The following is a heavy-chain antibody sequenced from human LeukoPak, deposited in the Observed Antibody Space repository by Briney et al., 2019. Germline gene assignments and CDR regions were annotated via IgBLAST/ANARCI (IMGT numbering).Heavy chain of an antibody. CDR3: ARGGRGSAAVVAPRSFDI. CDR2: TYTGGNS. J-gene: IGHJ3*02. Sequence: GGSLRLSCAASGFTVSSIHMVWVRQAPGKGLEWVSVTYTGGNSYYADSVKGRFIISRDISKNTLYLQMSSLRAEDSALYYCARGGRGSAAVVAPRSFDIWGQGTMVTVSS. D-gene: IGHD3-22*01. V-gene: IGHV3-53*01. CDR1: GFTVSSIH.